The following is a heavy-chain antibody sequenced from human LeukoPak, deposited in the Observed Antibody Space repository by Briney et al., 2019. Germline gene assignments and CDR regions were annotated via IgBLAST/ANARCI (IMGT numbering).Heavy chain of an antibody. CDR1: GFTFSNYW. Sequence: PGGSLRLSCAASGFTFSNYWMHWVRQAPGKGLVWVSRINSDGSSTNYADSVKGRFTISRDNAKNTLYLQMNSLRAEDTAVYYCASGCYGDYVCLDYWGQGTLVTVSS. CDR3: ASGCYGDYVCLDY. V-gene: IGHV3-74*01. J-gene: IGHJ4*02. CDR2: INSDGSST. D-gene: IGHD4-17*01.